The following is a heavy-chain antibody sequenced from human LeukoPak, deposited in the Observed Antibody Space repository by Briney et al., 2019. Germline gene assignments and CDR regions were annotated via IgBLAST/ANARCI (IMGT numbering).Heavy chain of an antibody. CDR1: GFTFSSYA. CDR2: ISYDGGNK. V-gene: IGHV3-30-3*01. D-gene: IGHD4-17*01. CDR3: ARDHHYGDYLDY. J-gene: IGHJ4*02. Sequence: GGSLRLSCAASGFTFSSYAMHWVRQAPGKGLEWVAVISYDGGNKYYADSVKGRFTISRDNSKNTLYLQMNSLRAEDTAVYYCARDHHYGDYLDYWGQGTLVTVSS.